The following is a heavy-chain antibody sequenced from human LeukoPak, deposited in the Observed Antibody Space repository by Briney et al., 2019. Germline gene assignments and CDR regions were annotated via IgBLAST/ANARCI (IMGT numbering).Heavy chain of an antibody. CDR3: ARVVRYCSSTSCSFFDY. D-gene: IGHD2-2*01. CDR1: GGSFTSYF. Sequence: SETLSLTCTVSGGSFTSYFWSWVRQPPGEGLEWIGYIYYSGSTNYNPYLKSRVTMSVDTSKILFSLKLSSVTAADTAVYYCARVVRYCSSTSCSFFDYWGQGTLVTVSS. J-gene: IGHJ4*02. V-gene: IGHV4-59*01. CDR2: IYYSGST.